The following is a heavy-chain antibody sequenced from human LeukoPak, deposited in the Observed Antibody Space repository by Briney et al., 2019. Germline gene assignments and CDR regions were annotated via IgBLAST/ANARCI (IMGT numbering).Heavy chain of an antibody. CDR1: GYTFTSYG. Sequence: ASVKVSCKASGYTFTSYGISWVRQAPGQGLEWMGWISAYNGNTNYAQKLQGRVTMTTDTSTSTAYMELRSLRSDDTAVYYCARDDTPYSGYPTLFDYWGQGTLVTVSS. CDR2: ISAYNGNT. V-gene: IGHV1-18*01. J-gene: IGHJ4*02. D-gene: IGHD5-12*01. CDR3: ARDDTPYSGYPTLFDY.